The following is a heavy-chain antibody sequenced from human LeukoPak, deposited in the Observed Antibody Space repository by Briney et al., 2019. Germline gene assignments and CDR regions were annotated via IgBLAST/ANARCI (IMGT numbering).Heavy chain of an antibody. CDR2: IIPIFGTA. V-gene: IGHV1-69*01. J-gene: IGHJ4*02. CDR3: ARDGAAAGKLDVHDY. D-gene: IGHD6-13*01. CDR1: GGTFSSYT. Sequence: GASVKVSCKASGGTFSSYTINWVRQAPGQGLEWMGGIIPIFGTANYAQKFQGRVTITADESTSTAYMELSSLRSEDTAVYYCARDGAAAGKLDVHDYWGQGTLVTVSS.